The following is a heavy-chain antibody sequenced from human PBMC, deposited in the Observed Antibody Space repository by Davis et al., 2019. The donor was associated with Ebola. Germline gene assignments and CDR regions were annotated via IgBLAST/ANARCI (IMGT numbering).Heavy chain of an antibody. Sequence: PSETLSLTCTVSGGSISSYYWSWIRQPPGKGLEWIGEINHSGSTNYNPSLKSRVTISVDTSKNQFSLKLSSVTAADTAVYYCARGHRRVRGYSGLLYWGQGTLVTVSS. CDR3: ARGHRRVRGYSGLLY. CDR2: INHSGST. CDR1: GGSISSYY. J-gene: IGHJ4*02. D-gene: IGHD5-12*01. V-gene: IGHV4-34*01.